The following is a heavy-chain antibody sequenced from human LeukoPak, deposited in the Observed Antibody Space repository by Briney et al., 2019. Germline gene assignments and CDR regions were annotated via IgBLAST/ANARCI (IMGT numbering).Heavy chain of an antibody. J-gene: IGHJ4*02. Sequence: PGGSLRLSRAASGFTFSSYAMSWVRQAPGKGLEWVSAISGSGGSTYYADSVKGRFTISRDNSKNTLYLQMNSLRAEDTAVYYCAKDLGSGSYYVGLDYWGQGTLVTVSS. D-gene: IGHD1-26*01. CDR2: ISGSGGST. CDR1: GFTFSSYA. CDR3: AKDLGSGSYYVGLDY. V-gene: IGHV3-23*01.